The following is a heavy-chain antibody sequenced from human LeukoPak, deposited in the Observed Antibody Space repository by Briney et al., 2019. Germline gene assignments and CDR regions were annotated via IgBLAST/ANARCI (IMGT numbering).Heavy chain of an antibody. V-gene: IGHV4-39*01. CDR3: ARHPPSRKIVPSNFDY. CDR2: IYYSGST. J-gene: IGHJ4*02. CDR1: GGSISSSSYY. Sequence: SETLSLTCTVSGGSISSSSYYWGWIRQPPGKGLEWIGSIYYSGSTYYNPSLKSRVTISVDTSKNQFSLKLSSVTAADTAVYYCARHPPSRKIVPSNFDYWGQGTLVTVS. D-gene: IGHD3-22*01.